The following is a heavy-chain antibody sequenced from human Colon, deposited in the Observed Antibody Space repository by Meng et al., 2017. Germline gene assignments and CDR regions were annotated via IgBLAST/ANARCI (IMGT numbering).Heavy chain of an antibody. Sequence: GGSLRLSCAGAGFDFIDYGMCWVRQVPGKGLEWVSGINWAGDSTGYADSVKGRFTISRDNDKNSLYLELNSLRADDTALYYCAKGQYRGFVLYFDFWGQGTLVTVSS. V-gene: IGHV3-20*04. D-gene: IGHD5-12*01. CDR1: GFDFIDYG. CDR2: INWAGDST. J-gene: IGHJ4*02. CDR3: AKGQYRGFVLYFDF.